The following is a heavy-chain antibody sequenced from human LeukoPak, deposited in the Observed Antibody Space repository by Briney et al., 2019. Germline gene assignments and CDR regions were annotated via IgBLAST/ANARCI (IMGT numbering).Heavy chain of an antibody. Sequence: SETLSLTSTVSGGSISSGNYYWSWIRQPAGKGLEWIGRIYTSGSTNYNPSLKSRVTISVDTSKNQFSLKLRSVTAADTAVYYCARGAYPDYFDYWGQGTLVTVSS. J-gene: IGHJ4*02. CDR1: GGSISSGNYY. CDR2: IYTSGST. V-gene: IGHV4-61*02. CDR3: ARGAYPDYFDY.